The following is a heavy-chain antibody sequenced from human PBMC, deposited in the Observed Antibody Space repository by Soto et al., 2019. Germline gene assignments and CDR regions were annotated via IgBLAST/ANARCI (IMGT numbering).Heavy chain of an antibody. V-gene: IGHV6-1*01. CDR1: GDSVSSNSAG. Sequence: QVQLQQSSPGLVKPSQALSLTCDISGDSVSSNSAGWNWIRQTPSRGLERLGRTYYKSMWYYTYAASVKSRITVSPDTSKNQFSLQLTSVTPEDTAVYYCARGSWDDVSGHYYMDVWDKGTTVTVSS. CDR3: ARGSWDDVSGHYYMDV. CDR2: TYYKSMWYY. J-gene: IGHJ6*03. D-gene: IGHD1-1*01.